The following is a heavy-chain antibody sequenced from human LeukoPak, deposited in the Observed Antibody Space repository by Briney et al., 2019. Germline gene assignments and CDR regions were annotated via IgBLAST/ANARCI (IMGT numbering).Heavy chain of an antibody. J-gene: IGHJ3*02. CDR2: IPIFGTA. CDR3: ARGTKRIAARPQAFDI. Sequence: IPIFGTANYAQKFQGRVTITADESTSTAYMELSSLRSEDTAVYYCARGTKRIAARPQAFDIWGQGTMVTVSS. V-gene: IGHV1-69*01. D-gene: IGHD6-6*01.